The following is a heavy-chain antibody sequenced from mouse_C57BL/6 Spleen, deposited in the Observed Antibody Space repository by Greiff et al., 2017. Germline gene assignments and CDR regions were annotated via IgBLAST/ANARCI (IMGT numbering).Heavy chain of an antibody. J-gene: IGHJ3*01. CDR3: TRPYYGNYWFAY. CDR2: IDPETGGT. V-gene: IGHV1-15*01. D-gene: IGHD2-10*01. CDR1: GYTFTDYE. Sequence: VQVVESGAELVRTGASVTLSCKASGYTFTDYEMHWVKQTPVHGLEWIGAIDPETGGTAYNQKFKGKAILTADKSSSTAYMELRSLTSEDSAVYYCTRPYYGNYWFAYWGQGTLVTVSA.